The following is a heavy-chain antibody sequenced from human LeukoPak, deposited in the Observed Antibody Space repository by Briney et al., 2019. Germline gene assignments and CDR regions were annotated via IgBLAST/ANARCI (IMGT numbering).Heavy chain of an antibody. CDR2: INTGKGNT. Sequence: ASVKVSCKASGYTFTSYAMHWVRQAPGQRLEWMGWINTGKGNTKYSQKFQGRVTITRDTSASTAYMELSSLRSEDTAVYYCARDLVPADYYYYGMDVWGQGTTVTVSS. V-gene: IGHV1-3*04. D-gene: IGHD2-2*01. CDR3: ARDLVPADYYYYGMDV. CDR1: GYTFTSYA. J-gene: IGHJ6*02.